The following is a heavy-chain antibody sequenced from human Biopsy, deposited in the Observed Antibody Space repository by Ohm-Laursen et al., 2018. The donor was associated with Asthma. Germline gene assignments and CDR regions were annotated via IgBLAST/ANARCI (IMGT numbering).Heavy chain of an antibody. D-gene: IGHD2-8*01. CDR2: IKKDGGEE. CDR1: GFTFSNYV. Sequence: SLRLSCAASGFTFSNYVMSWVRQAPGKGLEWMANIKKDGGEEYYVDSVKGRFTISRDNAKNSLFLHMNSLRAGDSAVYYCARGGYCTSPTCPWGRYATDVWGQGTTVTVSS. J-gene: IGHJ6*02. V-gene: IGHV3-7*01. CDR3: ARGGYCTSPTCPWGRYATDV.